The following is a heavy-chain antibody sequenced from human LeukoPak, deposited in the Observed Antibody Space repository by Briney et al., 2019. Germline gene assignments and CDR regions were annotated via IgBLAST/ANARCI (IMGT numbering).Heavy chain of an antibody. D-gene: IGHD3-10*01. CDR1: GYTFTRYY. CDR3: ARGRPYYYGSERWFDP. Sequence: ASVKVSCKASGYTFTRYYMHWVRQAPGQGLEWMGWINPNSGGTNYAQKFQGRVTMTRDTSISTAYMELSRLRSDDTAVYYCARGRPYYYGSERWFDPWGQGTLVTVSS. V-gene: IGHV1-2*02. J-gene: IGHJ5*02. CDR2: INPNSGGT.